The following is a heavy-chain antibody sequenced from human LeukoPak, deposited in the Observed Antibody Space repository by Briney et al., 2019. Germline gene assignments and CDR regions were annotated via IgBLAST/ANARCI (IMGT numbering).Heavy chain of an antibody. D-gene: IGHD5-18*01. J-gene: IGHJ3*02. V-gene: IGHV4-4*02. Sequence: SETLSLTCAVSGGSISSSNWWSWVRQPPGKGLEWIGEIYHSGSTNYNPSLKSRVTISVDKSKNQFSLKLSSVTAADTAVYYCARGLTAMVTGGYAFDIWGQGTMVTVSS. CDR1: GGSISSSNW. CDR3: ARGLTAMVTGGYAFDI. CDR2: IYHSGST.